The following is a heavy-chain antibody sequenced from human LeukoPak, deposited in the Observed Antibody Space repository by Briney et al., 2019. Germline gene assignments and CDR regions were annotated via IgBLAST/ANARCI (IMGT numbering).Heavy chain of an antibody. Sequence: ASVKVSCKASGYTFTSYYMHWVRQAPGQGLEWMGIINPSGGSTSYAQKFQGRVTITADESTSTAYMELSSLRSEDTAVYYCAREGVYYYDSSGYWEGTIWGQGTMVTVSS. D-gene: IGHD3-22*01. J-gene: IGHJ3*02. CDR1: GYTFTSYY. CDR2: INPSGGST. V-gene: IGHV1-46*01. CDR3: AREGVYYYDSSGYWEGTI.